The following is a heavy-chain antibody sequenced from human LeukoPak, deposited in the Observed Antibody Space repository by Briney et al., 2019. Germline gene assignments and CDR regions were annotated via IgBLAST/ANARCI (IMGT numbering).Heavy chain of an antibody. D-gene: IGHD2/OR15-2a*01. CDR2: INNDGSDT. V-gene: IGHV3-74*01. CDR1: GFTFSRYW. CDR3: ARGGFSHAFDV. Sequence: GSLRLSCAASGFTFSRYWIHWVRQAPGKGLVWVSRINNDGSDTIYADSVKGRFAMSRDNAKNTVFLQMSGLRAEDTAVYYCARGGFSHAFDVWGQGTTVTVSS. J-gene: IGHJ3*01.